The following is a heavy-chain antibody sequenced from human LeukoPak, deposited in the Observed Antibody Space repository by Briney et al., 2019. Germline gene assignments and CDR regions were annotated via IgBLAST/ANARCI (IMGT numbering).Heavy chain of an antibody. CDR2: IYTSGST. V-gene: IGHV4-4*07. D-gene: IGHD1-26*01. CDR3: ARDMNLGIVGATFDY. Sequence: SETLSLTCTVSGGSISSYYWSWIRQPAGKGLEWIGRIYTSGSTSYNPSLKSRVTMSVDTSKNQFSLKLSSVTAADTAVYYCARDMNLGIVGATFDYWGQGTLVTVSS. J-gene: IGHJ4*02. CDR1: GGSISSYY.